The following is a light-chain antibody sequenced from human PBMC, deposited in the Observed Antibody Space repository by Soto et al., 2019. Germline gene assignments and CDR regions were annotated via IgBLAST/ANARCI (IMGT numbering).Light chain of an antibody. V-gene: IGKV1-5*01. Sequence: DIQMTQSPSTLSASVGDRVTITCRASQSFSTWLAWYQQKQGKAPKLLIYDASSLESGVPSRFSGSGSGTEFTLTISSLQPDDFATYYCQQYYTYSLTFGGGTKV. CDR2: DAS. CDR3: QQYYTYSLT. J-gene: IGKJ4*01. CDR1: QSFSTW.